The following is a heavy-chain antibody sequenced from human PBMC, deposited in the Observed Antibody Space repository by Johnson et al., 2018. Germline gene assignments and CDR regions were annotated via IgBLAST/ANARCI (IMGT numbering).Heavy chain of an antibody. CDR1: GFKSDDYA. V-gene: IGHV3-9*02. D-gene: IGHD3-16*01. Sequence: VQLVESGGGLVQPGRSLRLSCEASGFKSDDYAMHWVRQAPGKGLEWVSGISWNSGIVGYADSVKGRFTISRDNAKNSLYLQMNSLRLEETALYYVAKTMITFGGARYGMDVWGQGTTVTVSS. CDR3: AKTMITFGGARYGMDV. J-gene: IGHJ6*02. CDR2: ISWNSGIV.